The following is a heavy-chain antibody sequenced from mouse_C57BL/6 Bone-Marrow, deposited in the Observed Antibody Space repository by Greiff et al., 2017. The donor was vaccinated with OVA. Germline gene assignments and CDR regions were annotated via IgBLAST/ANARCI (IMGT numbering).Heavy chain of an antibody. D-gene: IGHD1-2*01. CDR2: ISDGGSYT. CDR3: ARAHYYGGGFDY. CDR1: GFTFSSYA. J-gene: IGHJ2*01. Sequence: EVKLVESGGGLVKPGGSLKLSCAASGFTFSSYAMSWVRQTPEKRLEWVATISDGGSYTYYPDNVKGRFTISRDNAKNNPYLQMSHLKSEDTAMYYCARAHYYGGGFDYWGQGTTLTVSS. V-gene: IGHV5-4*03.